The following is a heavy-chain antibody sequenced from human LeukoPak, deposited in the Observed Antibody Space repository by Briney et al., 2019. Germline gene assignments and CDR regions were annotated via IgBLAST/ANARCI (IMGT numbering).Heavy chain of an antibody. CDR2: IGTAGDT. J-gene: IGHJ4*02. V-gene: IGHV3-13*01. CDR1: GFPFSSSD. D-gene: IGHD1-7*01. Sequence: GSPRHSWAAPGFPFSSSDMHWVRPAPGKGLEWYSAIGTAGDTYYPGSVKGRFTISRENAKNPLYLQMNGLRAWDTAMYYCARVALPGTTLFDFWGQGTLVTVSS. CDR3: ARVALPGTTLFDF.